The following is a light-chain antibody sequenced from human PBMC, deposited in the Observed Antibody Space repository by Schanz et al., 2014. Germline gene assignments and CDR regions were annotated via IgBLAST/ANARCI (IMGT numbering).Light chain of an antibody. J-gene: IGLJ2*01. CDR1: SSDVGGYDF. V-gene: IGLV2-8*01. Sequence: QSALTQPASVSGSPGQSVTISCTGTSSDVGGYDFVSWYQQHPGKAPKLMIYEVSKRPSGVPDRFSGSKSANTASLTVSGLQAEDEADYYCNSYGGSNNLVFGGGTKLTV. CDR3: NSYGGSNNLV. CDR2: EVS.